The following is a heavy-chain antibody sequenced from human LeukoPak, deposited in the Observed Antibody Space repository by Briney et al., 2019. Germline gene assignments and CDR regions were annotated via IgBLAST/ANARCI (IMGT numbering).Heavy chain of an antibody. J-gene: IGHJ6*02. CDR2: IIPILGIA. CDR1: GGTFSSYA. Sequence: ASVKVSCKASGGTFSSYAISWVRQAPGQGLEWMGRIIPILGIANYAQKFQGRVTITADKSTSTAYMELSSLRSEDTAVYYCATLSYYYYGMDVWGQGTTVTVSS. CDR3: ATLSYYYYGMDV. V-gene: IGHV1-69*04.